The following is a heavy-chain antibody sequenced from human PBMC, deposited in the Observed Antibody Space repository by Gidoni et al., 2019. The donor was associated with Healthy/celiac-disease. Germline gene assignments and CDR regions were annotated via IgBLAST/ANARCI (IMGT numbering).Heavy chain of an antibody. Sequence: QVQLVQSGAEVKKPGSSVKVSCKASGGTFSSYAISWVRQAPGQGLEWMGRIIPILGIANYAQKFQGRVTITADKSTSTAYMELSSLRSEDTAVYYCARERRHIVVVTAIPEAFDIWGQGTMVTVSS. CDR2: IIPILGIA. V-gene: IGHV1-69*09. CDR3: ARERRHIVVVTAIPEAFDI. J-gene: IGHJ3*02. CDR1: GGTFSSYA. D-gene: IGHD2-21*02.